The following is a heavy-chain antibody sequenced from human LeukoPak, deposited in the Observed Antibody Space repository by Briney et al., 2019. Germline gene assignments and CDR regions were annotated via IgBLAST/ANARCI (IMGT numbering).Heavy chain of an antibody. Sequence: GGSLRLSCSASGFTFSSCAMHWVRQAPGKGLEYISAITTNGGSTYYVDSVRGRFTISRDNSKNTVYLQLSSLRAEDTAVYYCVKVAAAGIGAFDIWGQGTMVTVSS. CDR2: ITTNGGST. V-gene: IGHV3-64D*06. CDR3: VKVAAAGIGAFDI. D-gene: IGHD6-13*01. CDR1: GFTFSSCA. J-gene: IGHJ3*02.